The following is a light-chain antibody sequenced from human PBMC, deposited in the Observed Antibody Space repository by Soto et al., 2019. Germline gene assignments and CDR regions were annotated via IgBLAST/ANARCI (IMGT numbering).Light chain of an antibody. CDR2: DAS. V-gene: IGKV1-33*01. CDR1: QDISNY. Sequence: DIQMTQSPSSLSASVGDRVTITCQASQDISNYLNWYQQKPGKAPKLLIYDASNLETGVPSRFSGSGSGTDFTFTISSLQPEDIATYYCQQYDTLPFNFGPGSKVDIK. CDR3: QQYDTLPFN. J-gene: IGKJ3*01.